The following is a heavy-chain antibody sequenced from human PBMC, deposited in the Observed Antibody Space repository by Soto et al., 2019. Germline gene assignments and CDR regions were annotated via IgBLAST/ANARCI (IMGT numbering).Heavy chain of an antibody. CDR3: ARVDAGLVGRSWFDP. V-gene: IGHV4-4*02. J-gene: IGHJ5*02. CDR2: IYHSGST. CDR1: SGSISSSNW. D-gene: IGHD6-6*01. Sequence: QVQLQESGPGLVKPSGTLSLTCAVSSGSISSSNWWSWVRQPPGKGLEWIGEIYHSGSTNYNPSLKSRVTISVDKSKKQFSLKLSSVTAADTAVYYCARVDAGLVGRSWFDPWGQGTLVTVSS.